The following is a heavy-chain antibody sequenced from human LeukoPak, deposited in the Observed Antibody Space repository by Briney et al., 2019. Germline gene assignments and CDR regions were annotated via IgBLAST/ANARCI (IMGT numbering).Heavy chain of an antibody. J-gene: IGHJ4*02. V-gene: IGHV4-34*12. CDR1: GGSFSGYY. D-gene: IGHD5/OR15-5a*01. CDR3: ARELAVRSNSCLGY. CDR2: IFYSGST. Sequence: SETLSLTCAVYGGSFSGYYWSWIRQPPGKGLEWIGNIFYSGSTYYSPSLKSRVTISLDTSRNQFSLKLSSVTAADTAVYYCARELAVRSNSCLGYWGQGTLVTVSS.